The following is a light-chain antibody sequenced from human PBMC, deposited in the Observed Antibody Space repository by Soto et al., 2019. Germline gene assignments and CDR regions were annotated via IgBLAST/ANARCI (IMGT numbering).Light chain of an antibody. J-gene: IGKJ2*03. CDR2: GAS. CDR1: QSVSSNY. CDR3: QQFGGSSYS. V-gene: IGKV3-20*01. Sequence: ESVLTQSPGTLSLSPGERATLSCRASQSVSSNYLAWYQQKPGQAPRLLIYGASTRATGIPDRFSGSGSGTDFTLSISRLEPEDFAVYYCQQFGGSSYSFGQGTKLEIQ.